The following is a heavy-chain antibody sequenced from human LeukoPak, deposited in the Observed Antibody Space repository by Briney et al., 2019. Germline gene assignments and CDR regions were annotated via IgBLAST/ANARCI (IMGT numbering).Heavy chain of an antibody. Sequence: KPSETLSLTCAVYGGSFSGYYWSWIRKPPGKGLEWIGEINHSGSTNYNPSLKSRVTILVDTSKNQFSLKLSSVTAADTAVYYCARGHSPVTTKVSYFQHWGQGTLVTVSS. J-gene: IGHJ1*01. CDR3: ARGHSPVTTKVSYFQH. CDR1: GGSFSGYY. D-gene: IGHD4-17*01. CDR2: INHSGST. V-gene: IGHV4-34*01.